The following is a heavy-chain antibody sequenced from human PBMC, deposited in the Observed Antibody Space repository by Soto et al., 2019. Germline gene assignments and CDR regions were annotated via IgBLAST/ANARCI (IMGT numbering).Heavy chain of an antibody. V-gene: IGHV4-31*03. CDR1: GGSISSGGYY. J-gene: IGHJ4*02. D-gene: IGHD3-22*01. CDR3: ARGQHDSSGYYSSWY. CDR2: IYYSGST. Sequence: PSETLSLTCTVSGGSISSGGYYWSWIRQHPGKGLEWIGYIYYSGSTYYNPSLKSRVTISVDTSKNQFSLKLSSVTAADTAVYYCARGQHDSSGYYSSWYWGQGTLVIVSS.